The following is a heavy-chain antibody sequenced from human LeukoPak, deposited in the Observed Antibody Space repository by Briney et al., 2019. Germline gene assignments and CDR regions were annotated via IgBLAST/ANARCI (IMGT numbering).Heavy chain of an antibody. D-gene: IGHD1-26*01. Sequence: SETLSLTCTVSGGSISSYYWSWIRQPPGKGLEWIGYIYYSGSTDYNPSLKSRVTISVDTSKNQFSLKLSSVTAADTAVYYCVRDGGSYWGQGTLVTVSS. CDR1: GGSISSYY. J-gene: IGHJ4*02. CDR2: IYYSGST. CDR3: VRDGGSY. V-gene: IGHV4-59*01.